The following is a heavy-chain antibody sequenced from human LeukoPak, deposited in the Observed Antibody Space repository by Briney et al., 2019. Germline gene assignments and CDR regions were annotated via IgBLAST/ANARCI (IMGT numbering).Heavy chain of an antibody. V-gene: IGHV4-34*01. CDR2: INHSGST. CDR1: GGSFSGYY. Sequence: PSETLSLTCAVYGGSFSGYYWSWIRQPPGKGLEWIGEINHSGSTNYNPSLKSRVTISVDTSKNQFSLKLSSVTAADTAVYYCARGVPYYYGSGSYYRGPPDYWGQGTLVTVSS. CDR3: ARGVPYYYGSGSYYRGPPDY. J-gene: IGHJ4*02. D-gene: IGHD3-10*01.